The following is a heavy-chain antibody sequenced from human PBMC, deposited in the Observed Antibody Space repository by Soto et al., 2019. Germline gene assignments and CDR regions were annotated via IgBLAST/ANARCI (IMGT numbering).Heavy chain of an antibody. CDR1: GYTFTSYA. CDR3: AGQRAPLLFGDYYYGMDV. D-gene: IGHD3-10*01. CDR2: INAGNGNT. Sequence: ASVKVSCKASGYTFTSYAMHWVRQAPGQRLEWMGWINAGNGNTKYSQKFQGRVTITRDTSASTAYMELSSLRSEDTAVYYCAGQRAPLLFGDYYYGMDVSGQATTVTVSS. J-gene: IGHJ6*02. V-gene: IGHV1-3*01.